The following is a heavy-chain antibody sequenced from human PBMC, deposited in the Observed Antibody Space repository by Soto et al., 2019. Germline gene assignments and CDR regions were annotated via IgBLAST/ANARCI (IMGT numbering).Heavy chain of an antibody. CDR2: TYYRSEWYY. CDR1: GDSVSNNNAA. J-gene: IGHJ5*02. Sequence: SQTLSLTCAISGDSVSNNNAAWNWIRQSPSRGLEWLGRTYYRSEWYYDYAVSVKSRITINADTSKNQFSLQLNSVTPEDTAVYYCARGWSLKTWGQGTLVTVSS. V-gene: IGHV6-1*01. CDR3: ARGWSLKT. D-gene: IGHD2-8*01.